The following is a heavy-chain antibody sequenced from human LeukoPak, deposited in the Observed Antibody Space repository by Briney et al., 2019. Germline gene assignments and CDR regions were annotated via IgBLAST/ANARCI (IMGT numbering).Heavy chain of an antibody. D-gene: IGHD2-15*01. CDR1: GYRFTSYW. J-gene: IGHJ4*02. V-gene: IGHV5-51*01. CDR2: IYPGDSDT. CDR3: ARSPRCSGGSCPIDY. Sequence: GESLKISCKGSGYRFTSYWIGWVRQLPGRGLEWMGIIYPGDSDTRYSPSFQGQVTISADKSTSTAYLQWSSLKASDTAMYYCARSPRCSGGSCPIDYWGQGTLVTVSS.